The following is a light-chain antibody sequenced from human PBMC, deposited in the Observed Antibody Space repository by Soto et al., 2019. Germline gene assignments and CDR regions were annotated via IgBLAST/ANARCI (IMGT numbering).Light chain of an antibody. CDR2: AAS. V-gene: IGKV1-6*01. CDR1: QDIRSD. J-gene: IGKJ2*01. CDR3: LQVYNYPYT. Sequence: AVQMNLSPSSLSSSVGDRVTITCRASQDIRSDLGWYQQQPGKAPKLLIYAASSLQIGVPSRFSGIGAGTDFTLTISILQPEDFATYYCLQVYNYPYTFGHRTKVDIK.